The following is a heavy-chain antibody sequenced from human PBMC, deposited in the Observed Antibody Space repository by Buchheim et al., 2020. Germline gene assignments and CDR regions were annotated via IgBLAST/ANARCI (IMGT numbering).Heavy chain of an antibody. D-gene: IGHD3-22*01. CDR1: GGSFSGYY. CDR3: ARGYYYDSSGYYYYFDY. V-gene: IGHV4-34*01. CDR2: INHSGST. J-gene: IGHJ4*02. Sequence: QVQLQQWGAGLLKPSETLSLTRAVYGGSFSGYYWSWIRQPPGKGLEWIGEINHSGSTNYNPSLKSRVTISVDTSKNPFSLTLSSVTAADTAVYYCARGYYYDSSGYYYYFDYWGQGTL.